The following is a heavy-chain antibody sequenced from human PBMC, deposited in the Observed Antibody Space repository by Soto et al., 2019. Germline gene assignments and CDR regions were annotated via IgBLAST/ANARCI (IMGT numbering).Heavy chain of an antibody. CDR1: GYSFTNYY. CDR3: ATRITVFGLLIPPFDP. J-gene: IGHJ5*02. Sequence: AGESLKISFKASGYSFTNYYIGWVRQMPGKGLEWMGIIYPDDSDTKYSPSFQGQVPIPADKSISTAYLRWSSLKASDTAIYYCATRITVFGLLIPPFDPWGQGTQVTVSS. D-gene: IGHD3-3*01. CDR2: IYPDDSDT. V-gene: IGHV5-51*01.